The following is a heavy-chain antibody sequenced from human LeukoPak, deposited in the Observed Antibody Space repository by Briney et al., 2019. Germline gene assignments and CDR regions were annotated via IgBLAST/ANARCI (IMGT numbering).Heavy chain of an antibody. CDR1: GGIFSTYG. D-gene: IGHD2-15*01. CDR2: IIPIFHTS. J-gene: IGHJ4*02. V-gene: IGHV1-69*13. Sequence: SVKVSCKASGGIFSTYGFHWVRQAPGQGLEWLGGIIPIFHTSHYARKFQDRVMISADESTSTAYMELSSLRSEDTAVYYCARFSGGAYFDYWGQGTLVTVSS. CDR3: ARFSGGAYFDY.